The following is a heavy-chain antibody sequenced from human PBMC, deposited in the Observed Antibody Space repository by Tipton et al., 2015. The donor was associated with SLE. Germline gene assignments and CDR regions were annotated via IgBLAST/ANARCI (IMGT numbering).Heavy chain of an antibody. D-gene: IGHD7-27*01. CDR1: GGSISTYY. Sequence: TLSLTCTVSGGSISTYYWSWIRQPPGKGLEWIGYIYASGSTNYNPSLKSRVTISVDTSKNQFSLKLTSVTAADTALYYCARNWVDYFDFWGQGTLVTVSS. CDR3: ARNWVDYFDF. J-gene: IGHJ4*02. V-gene: IGHV4-4*08. CDR2: IYASGST.